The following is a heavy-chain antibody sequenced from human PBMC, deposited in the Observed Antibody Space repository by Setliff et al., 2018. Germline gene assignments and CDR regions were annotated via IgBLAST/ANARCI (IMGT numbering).Heavy chain of an antibody. CDR3: ARRTEYYNIWSGYYDY. V-gene: IGHV1-2*06. J-gene: IGHJ4*02. CDR2: INPSSGAT. CDR1: GYTFTGYY. D-gene: IGHD3-3*01. Sequence: ASVKVSCKASGYTFTGYYMYWVRQAPGQGLEWMGRINPSSGATIYAQKFQGRVTMTSDTSISTAYMELGRLRSDDTAVYYCARRTEYYNIWSGYYDYWGQGTLVTVSS.